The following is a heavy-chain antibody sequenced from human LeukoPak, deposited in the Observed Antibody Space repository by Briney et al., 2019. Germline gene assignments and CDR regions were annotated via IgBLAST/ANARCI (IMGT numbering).Heavy chain of an antibody. CDR2: IYYSGST. V-gene: IGHV4-61*01. CDR3: ARAPIVAAGMPDAFDI. D-gene: IGHD2-2*01. J-gene: IGHJ3*02. CDR1: SGSVSSGSYY. Sequence: SETLSLTCTVSSGSVSSGSYYWSRIRQPPGKGLEWIGYIYYSGSTNYNPSLKSRVTISVDTSKNQFSLKLSSVTAADTAVYYCARAPIVAAGMPDAFDIWGQGTMATVSS.